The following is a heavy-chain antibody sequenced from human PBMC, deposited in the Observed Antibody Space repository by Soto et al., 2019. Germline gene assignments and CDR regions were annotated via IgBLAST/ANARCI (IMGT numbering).Heavy chain of an antibody. CDR3: ARVGLELRYYFDY. CDR1: GGSFSGYY. J-gene: IGHJ4*02. Sequence: QVQLQQWGAGLLKPSETLSLTCAVYGGSFSGYYWSWIRQPPGKGLEWIGEINHSGSTNYNPSLKSRVTISVDTSKNQFSLKLSSVTAADTAVYYCARVGLELRYYFDYWGQGTLVTVSS. D-gene: IGHD1-7*01. V-gene: IGHV4-34*01. CDR2: INHSGST.